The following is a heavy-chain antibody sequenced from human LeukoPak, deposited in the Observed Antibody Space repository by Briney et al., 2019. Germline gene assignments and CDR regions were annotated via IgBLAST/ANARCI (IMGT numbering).Heavy chain of an antibody. Sequence: ASVKVSCKASGHTFTGYYMHWVRQAPGQGLEWMGRINPNSGGTNYAQKFQGRVTMTRDTSISTAYMELSSLRSEDTAVYYCATGSGYSLKHWGQGTLVTVSS. CDR1: GHTFTGYY. CDR3: ATGSGYSLKH. J-gene: IGHJ4*02. CDR2: INPNSGGT. D-gene: IGHD3-3*01. V-gene: IGHV1-2*06.